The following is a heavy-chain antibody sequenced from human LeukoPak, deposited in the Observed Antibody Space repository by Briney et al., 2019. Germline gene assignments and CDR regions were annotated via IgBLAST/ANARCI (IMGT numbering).Heavy chain of an antibody. CDR1: GGTFSGYY. D-gene: IGHD3-16*02. CDR3: ARGARYYDYVWGSYPRGNWFDP. Sequence: SENLSLTCAVYGGTFSGYYWSWIRQPPGKGLEWIGEINHSGSTNYNPSLKSRVTISVDTSKNQFSLKLSSVTAADTAVYYCARGARYYDYVWGSYPRGNWFDPWGQGTLVTVSS. J-gene: IGHJ5*02. CDR2: INHSGST. V-gene: IGHV4-34*01.